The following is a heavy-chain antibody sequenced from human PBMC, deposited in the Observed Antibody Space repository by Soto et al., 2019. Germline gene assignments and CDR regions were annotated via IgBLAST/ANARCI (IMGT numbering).Heavy chain of an antibody. Sequence: GESLKISCKGSGYSFTSYWISWVRQMPGKGLEWMGRIDPSDSYTNYSPSFQGHVTISADKSISTAYLQWSSLKASDTAMYYCARHLDYYDCSGYYPYYYGMDVWCQGTTVTVPS. CDR1: GYSFTSYW. V-gene: IGHV5-10-1*01. D-gene: IGHD3-22*01. J-gene: IGHJ6*02. CDR3: ARHLDYYDCSGYYPYYYGMDV. CDR2: IDPSDSYT.